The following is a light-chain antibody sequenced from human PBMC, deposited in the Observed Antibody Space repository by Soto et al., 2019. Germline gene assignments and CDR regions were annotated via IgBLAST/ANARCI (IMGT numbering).Light chain of an antibody. CDR3: SSYTSSSTPVV. CDR1: SSDVGGYNY. CDR2: EVS. Sequence: QSVLTQPASVSVSPGQSITVSCTGTSSDVGGYNYVSWYQQHPGKAPKLMIYEVSNRPSGVSNRFSGSKSGNTASLTISGLQAEDEADYYCSSYTSSSTPVVFGTGTKVTVL. J-gene: IGLJ1*01. V-gene: IGLV2-14*01.